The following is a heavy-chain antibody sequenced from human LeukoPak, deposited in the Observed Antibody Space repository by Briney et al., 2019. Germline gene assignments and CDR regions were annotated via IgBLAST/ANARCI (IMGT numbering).Heavy chain of an antibody. CDR1: GFTFSNYA. CDR2: IPFDGTNK. J-gene: IGHJ4*02. Sequence: GGSLRLSCAASGFTFSNYAMHWVRQAPGKGLEWVAVIPFDGTNKYYANSVQGRFTISRDNSKNTLYLQMNSLRAEDTALYYCARDMYDNGWSCFDYWGQGTLVTVSS. V-gene: IGHV3-30-3*01. CDR3: ARDMYDNGWSCFDY. D-gene: IGHD3-10*01.